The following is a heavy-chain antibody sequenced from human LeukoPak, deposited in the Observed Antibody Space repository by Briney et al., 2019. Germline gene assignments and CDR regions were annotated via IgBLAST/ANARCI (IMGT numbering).Heavy chain of an antibody. CDR2: IINNSSYI. V-gene: IGHV3-21*01. J-gene: IGHJ4*02. CDR3: ARPGYYDFWSGYYTDFAY. Sequence: PGGSLRLPSGASGFTFISNNMNCVPQPPGKGREGVPSIINNSSYIYNEDSVKGRFTIASDNAKNSLYLQMNSLRAEDTAVYYCARPGYYDFWSGYYTDFAYWGQGTLVTVSS. CDR1: GFTFISNN. D-gene: IGHD3-3*01.